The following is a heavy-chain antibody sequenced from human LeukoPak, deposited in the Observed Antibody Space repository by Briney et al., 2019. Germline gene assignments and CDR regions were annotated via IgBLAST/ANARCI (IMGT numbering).Heavy chain of an antibody. V-gene: IGHV4-61*02. CDR1: GGSISSGSYD. CDR2: IYTSGST. D-gene: IGHD5-18*01. CDR3: ARAVQLWERYYYYYYYMDV. Sequence: PSETLSPACTVYGGSISSGSYDWSWIRQPGGKGLEWIGRIYTSGSTNYNPSLKSRVTISVDTSQNQFSLKLSSVTAADTAVYYCARAVQLWERYYYYYYYMDVCSKATTVTISS. J-gene: IGHJ6*03.